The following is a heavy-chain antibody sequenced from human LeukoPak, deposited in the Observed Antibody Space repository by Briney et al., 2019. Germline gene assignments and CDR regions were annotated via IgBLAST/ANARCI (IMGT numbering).Heavy chain of an antibody. J-gene: IGHJ6*03. Sequence: ASVKVSCKASGYTFTSYDINWVRQATGQGLEWMGWMNPNSGNTGYAQKFQGRVTMTRNTSISTAYMELSSLRSEDTAVYYCATQGYCSSTSCYYYYMDVWGKGTTVTVSS. V-gene: IGHV1-8*01. CDR2: MNPNSGNT. D-gene: IGHD2-2*01. CDR3: ATQGYCSSTSCYYYYMDV. CDR1: GYTFTSYD.